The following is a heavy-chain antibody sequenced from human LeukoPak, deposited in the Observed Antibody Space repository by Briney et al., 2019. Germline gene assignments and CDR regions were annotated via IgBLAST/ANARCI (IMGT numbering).Heavy chain of an antibody. CDR3: ARVRGHRSGSYYSY. V-gene: IGHV1-18*01. CDR1: GYTFTTYG. CDR2: ISAYNGNT. J-gene: IGHJ4*02. D-gene: IGHD3-10*01. Sequence: GASVTVSCKASGYTFTTYGISWVRHAPQQGLEWMGWISAYNGNTNYTQKLQGRGTMTTETSTSTAYMELRRLRSDDTAVYYWARVRGHRSGSYYSYWGQGTLVAVSS.